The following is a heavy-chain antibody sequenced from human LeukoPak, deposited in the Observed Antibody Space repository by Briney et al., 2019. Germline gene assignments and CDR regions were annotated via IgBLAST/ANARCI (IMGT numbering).Heavy chain of an antibody. J-gene: IGHJ4*02. CDR2: IDLDGSEK. D-gene: IGHD1-26*01. V-gene: IGHV3-7*03. CDR1: GFTFTNYW. Sequence: PGGSLRLSCAASGFTFTNYWMTWVRQAPGKGLEWVANIDLDGSEKYYVDSVKGRFTISRDNAENLLYLQMNRLTAEETAVYYCAKGYSAFFRWGQGTLVTVSS. CDR3: AKGYSAFFR.